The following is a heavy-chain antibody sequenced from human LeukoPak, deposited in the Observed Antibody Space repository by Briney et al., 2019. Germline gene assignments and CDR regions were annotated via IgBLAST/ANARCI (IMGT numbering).Heavy chain of an antibody. CDR2: INPNSGGT. J-gene: IGHJ4*02. CDR3: ARGLDLGGYCSSTSCRYFDY. Sequence: GASVKVSCKASGYTFRGYYMRWVRQAPGQGLEWMGRINPNSGGTNYAQKFQSRVTMTRDTSISTAYMELSRQTSDDTAVYYCARGLDLGGYCSSTSCRYFDYWGQGTLVTVSS. D-gene: IGHD2-2*03. CDR1: GYTFRGYY. V-gene: IGHV1-2*06.